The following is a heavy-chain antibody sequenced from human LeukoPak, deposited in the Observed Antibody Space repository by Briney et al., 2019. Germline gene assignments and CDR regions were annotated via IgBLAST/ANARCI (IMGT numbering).Heavy chain of an antibody. CDR3: ARDGYYYDSSGYYLY. CDR2: ISSSSSYI. V-gene: IGHV3-21*01. J-gene: IGHJ4*02. Sequence: GGSLRLSCAASGFTFSSYSMNWVRQAPGKGLEWVSSISSSSSYIYYADSVKGRFTISRDNAKNSLYLQMNSLSAEDTAVYYCARDGYYYDSSGYYLYWGQGTLVTVSS. D-gene: IGHD3-22*01. CDR1: GFTFSSYS.